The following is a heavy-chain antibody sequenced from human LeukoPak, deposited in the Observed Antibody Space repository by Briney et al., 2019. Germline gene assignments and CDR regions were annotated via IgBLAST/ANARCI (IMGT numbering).Heavy chain of an antibody. CDR2: IIPMLGIP. Sequence: GASVKVSCKASGGTFNMYVVTWVRQAPGQGLEWMGRIIPMLGIPNYAQNFQGRVTISADKSTSTVSMELSSLRSEDTAVYYCARDHPEAAVAGFGDMDAFDIWGQGTMVTVSS. J-gene: IGHJ3*02. CDR3: ARDHPEAAVAGFGDMDAFDI. V-gene: IGHV1-69*04. D-gene: IGHD6-19*01. CDR1: GGTFNMYV.